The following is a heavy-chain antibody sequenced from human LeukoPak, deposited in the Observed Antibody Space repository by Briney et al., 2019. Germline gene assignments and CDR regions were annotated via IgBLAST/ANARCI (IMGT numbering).Heavy chain of an antibody. CDR3: AKDHTYDSSGYYIVDY. V-gene: IGHV3-23*01. J-gene: IGHJ4*02. CDR2: ISGSGGST. CDR1: GFTFSSYG. D-gene: IGHD3-22*01. Sequence: GGTLRLSCAASGFTFSSYGMSWVRQAPGKGLEWVSAISGSGGSTYYADSVKGRFTIPRDNSKNTLYLQMNSLRAEDTAVYYCAKDHTYDSSGYYIVDYWGQGTLVTVSS.